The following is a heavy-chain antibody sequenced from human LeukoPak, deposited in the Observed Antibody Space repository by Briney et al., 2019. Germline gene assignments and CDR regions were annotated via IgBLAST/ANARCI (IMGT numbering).Heavy chain of an antibody. Sequence: ASVKVSCKASGYTFTGYYMHWVRQAPGQGLEWMGWINPNSGGTNYAQKFQGRVTMTRDTSISTAYMELSRLTSVDTAVYYCARGPPYTTTWTPSGVYMDVWDKGTTVTVSS. CDR2: INPNSGGT. CDR1: GYTFTGYY. J-gene: IGHJ6*03. V-gene: IGHV1-2*02. D-gene: IGHD6-13*01. CDR3: ARGPPYTTTWTPSGVYMDV.